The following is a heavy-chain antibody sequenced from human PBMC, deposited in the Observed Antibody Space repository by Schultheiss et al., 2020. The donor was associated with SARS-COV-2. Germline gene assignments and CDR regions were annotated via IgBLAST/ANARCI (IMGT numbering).Heavy chain of an antibody. Sequence: GGSLRLSCAASGFTFSSYAMSWVRQAPGKGLEWVSSISSSSSYIYYADSVKGRFTISRDNSKNTLYLQMNSLRAEDTAVYYCAADYYDSSGGMDDWGQGTTVTVSS. CDR3: AADYYDSSGGMDD. CDR1: GFTFSSYA. J-gene: IGHJ6*02. V-gene: IGHV3-21*01. CDR2: ISSSSSYI. D-gene: IGHD3-22*01.